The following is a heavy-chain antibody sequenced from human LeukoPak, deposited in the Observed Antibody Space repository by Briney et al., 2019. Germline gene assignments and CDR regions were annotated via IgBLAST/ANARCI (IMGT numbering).Heavy chain of an antibody. Sequence: ASVKVSSKASGYTFTTYGISWVRQAPGQGLEWMVWISAYNGNTNYAQKLQGRVTMTTDTSTRTAYMELRSLRSDDTAVYYCARYSRYGSGSDPLAYWGQGTLVTVSS. CDR3: ARYSRYGSGSDPLAY. CDR2: ISAYNGNT. D-gene: IGHD3-10*01. J-gene: IGHJ4*02. CDR1: GYTFTTYG. V-gene: IGHV1-18*01.